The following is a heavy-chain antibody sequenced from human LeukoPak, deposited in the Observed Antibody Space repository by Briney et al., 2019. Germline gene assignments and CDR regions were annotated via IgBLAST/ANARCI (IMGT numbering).Heavy chain of an antibody. CDR1: GFTFSSYS. Sequence: GGSLRLSCGTSGFTFSSYSMTWVRQAPVKELEWVSTITDSGETTYYADSVKGRFTISRDNSKNTLYLQMNSLRAEDTAIYYCASGFSSPGVFDYWGQGTLVTVSA. J-gene: IGHJ4*02. D-gene: IGHD3-22*01. CDR2: ITDSGETT. V-gene: IGHV3-23*01. CDR3: ASGFSSPGVFDY.